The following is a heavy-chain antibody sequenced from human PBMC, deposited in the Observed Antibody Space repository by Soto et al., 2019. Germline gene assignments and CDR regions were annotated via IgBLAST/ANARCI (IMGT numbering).Heavy chain of an antibody. D-gene: IGHD6-19*01. CDR2: IYYSGTT. V-gene: IGHV4-4*02. CDR1: GGSISSSHW. J-gene: IGHJ4*02. CDR3: ARGSIAVASAPLDY. Sequence: QVQLQESGPGLVKPSGTLSLTCAVSGGSISSSHWWTWVRQPPNKGLEWIGEIYYSGTTSYNPSLKSRVTISVDKSKNQFSLKLSSVTAADTAVYYCARGSIAVASAPLDYWGQGTLVTVSS.